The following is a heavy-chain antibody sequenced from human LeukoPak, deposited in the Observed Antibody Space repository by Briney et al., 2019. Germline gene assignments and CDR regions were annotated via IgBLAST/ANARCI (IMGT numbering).Heavy chain of an antibody. CDR1: GYTFTSYG. D-gene: IGHD3-3*01. Sequence: ASVKVSCNASGYTFTSYGISWVRQAPGQGLEWMGWISAYNGNTNYAQKLQGRVTMTTDTSTSTAYMELRSLRSDDTAVYYCARRAGVGITIFGVVRGYYYYGMDVWGQGTTVTVSS. CDR3: ARRAGVGITIFGVVRGYYYYGMDV. J-gene: IGHJ6*02. V-gene: IGHV1-18*01. CDR2: ISAYNGNT.